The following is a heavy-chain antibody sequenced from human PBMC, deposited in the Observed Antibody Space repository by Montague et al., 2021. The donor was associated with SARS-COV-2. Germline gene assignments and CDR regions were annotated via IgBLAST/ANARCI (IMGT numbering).Heavy chain of an antibody. D-gene: IGHD3-16*01. CDR3: AREYRIELWQTNWYFGL. V-gene: IGHV4-59*01. CDR2: IYHSGNT. Sequence: SETRSLTCRVSGGSISGYYWSWIRQPPGKGLEWIGYIYHSGNTKYNPSLKSRVSISVDTSKNQFSLRLSSVTAADTAVYYCAREYRIELWQTNWYFGLWGRGTLVTVSS. J-gene: IGHJ2*01. CDR1: GGSISGYY.